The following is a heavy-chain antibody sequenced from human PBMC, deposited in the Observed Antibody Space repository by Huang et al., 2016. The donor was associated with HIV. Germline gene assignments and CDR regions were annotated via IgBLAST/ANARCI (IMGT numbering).Heavy chain of an antibody. V-gene: IGHV3-49*03. J-gene: IGHJ4*02. CDR3: TRVVYSGTYYGFFDY. CDR1: GFTFGGYA. CDR2: TICKGQGATT. D-gene: IGHD1-26*01. Sequence: EVQLVESGGGLVQPGRSLRLSCTGSGFTFGGYAMSWFRQAPGKGLEWVGFTICKGQGATTEYAASVQGRFTISRVDSKTIAYLQMNSLKTEDTAIYFCTRVVYSGTYYGFFDYWGQGTLVTVSS.